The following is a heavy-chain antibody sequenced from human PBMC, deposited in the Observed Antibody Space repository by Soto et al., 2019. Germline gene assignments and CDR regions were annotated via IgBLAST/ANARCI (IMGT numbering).Heavy chain of an antibody. CDR2: IYTGGSI. CDR1: GVSVTSKNW. Sequence: QLQESGPGLVKPSGTLSLTCSVSGVSVTSKNWWTWVRQSPGKGLEWIGEIYTGGSINYNPSPKSRATISIAKYKHNSSLTLTSLTVAATAVYFCAREVSEGHLTFNYKFYGLDVWGQGTTVTVSS. D-gene: IGHD3-9*01. J-gene: IGHJ6*02. V-gene: IGHV4-4*02. CDR3: AREVSEGHLTFNYKFYGLDV.